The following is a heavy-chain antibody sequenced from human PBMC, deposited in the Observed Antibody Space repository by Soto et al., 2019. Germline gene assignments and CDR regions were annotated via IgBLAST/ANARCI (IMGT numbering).Heavy chain of an antibody. CDR2: VIPSYGKA. Sequence: ASLKVSCKASSCTFSNCAIGWVRQAPGHGLEWMGWVIPSYGKANYAHKFQGRVTITTDTSTSTVYMELRSLRSDDTAVYYCARDGVSFATLPSKRFDAWGQGTLVTVSS. CDR1: SCTFSNCA. D-gene: IGHD2-15*01. J-gene: IGHJ5*02. CDR3: ARDGVSFATLPSKRFDA. V-gene: IGHV1-18*04.